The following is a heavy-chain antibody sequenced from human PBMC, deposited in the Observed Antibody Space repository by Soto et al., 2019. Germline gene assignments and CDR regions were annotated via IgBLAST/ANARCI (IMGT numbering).Heavy chain of an antibody. CDR3: ARGPRQDIVVVPAARGGMDV. CDR1: GGSFSGYY. J-gene: IGHJ6*02. Sequence: PSETLSLTCAVYGGSFSGYYWIWIRQPPGKGLEWIGEINHSGSTNYNPSLKSRVTISVDTSKNQFSLKLSSVTAADTAVYYCARGPRQDIVVVPAARGGMDVWGQGTTVTVSS. CDR2: INHSGST. V-gene: IGHV4-34*01. D-gene: IGHD2-2*01.